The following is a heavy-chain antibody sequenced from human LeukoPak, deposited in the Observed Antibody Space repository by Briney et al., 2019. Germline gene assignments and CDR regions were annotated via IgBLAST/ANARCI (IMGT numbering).Heavy chain of an antibody. CDR3: ARWHYDNQGHDN. CDR1: GFTFSDHY. CDR2: IKNKANSYTT. Sequence: PGGSLRLSCAASGFTFSDHYMDWVRQAPGKGLEWVGRIKNKANSYTTEYAASVEGRFTISRDDSKNSLHLQMNSLKIEDTAVYFCARWHYDNQGHDNWGQGTLVAVSS. V-gene: IGHV3-72*01. J-gene: IGHJ4*02. D-gene: IGHD3-22*01.